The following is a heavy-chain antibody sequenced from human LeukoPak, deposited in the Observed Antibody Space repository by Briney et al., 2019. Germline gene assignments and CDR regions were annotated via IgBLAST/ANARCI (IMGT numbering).Heavy chain of an antibody. J-gene: IGHJ5*02. Sequence: SETLSLTCAVYGGSFSGYYWSWIRQPPGKGLEWIGEINHSGSTNYNPSLKSRVTISVDTSKNQFSLELSSVTAADTAVYYCARGYSSSPWGQGTLVTVSS. CDR1: GGSFSGYY. V-gene: IGHV4-34*01. D-gene: IGHD6-13*01. CDR3: ARGYSSSP. CDR2: INHSGST.